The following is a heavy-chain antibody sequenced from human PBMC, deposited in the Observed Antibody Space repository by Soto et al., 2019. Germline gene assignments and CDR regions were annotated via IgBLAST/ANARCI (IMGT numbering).Heavy chain of an antibody. V-gene: IGHV1-2*02. CDR2: INPNSGGT. CDR3: ARMAVNRVGAFDI. Sequence: ASVKVSCKASGYTFTGYYMHWVRQAPGQGLEWMGWINPNSGGTNYAQKFQGRVTMTRDTSISTAYMELSRLRSDDTAVYYCARMAVNRVGAFDIWGQGTMVTVSS. D-gene: IGHD6-19*01. J-gene: IGHJ3*02. CDR1: GYTFTGYY.